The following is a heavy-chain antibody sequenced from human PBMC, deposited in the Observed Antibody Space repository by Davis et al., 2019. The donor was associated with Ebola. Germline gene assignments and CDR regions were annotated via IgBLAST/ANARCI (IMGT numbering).Heavy chain of an antibody. D-gene: IGHD1-26*01. CDR3: VRGWGRSGLDV. CDR2: TYYNSKWYS. CDR1: GDSVSSGG. J-gene: IGHJ6*02. V-gene: IGHV6-1*01. Sequence: PSETLSLTCAISGDSVSSGGWNWIRQSPSRGLEWLGRTYYNSKWYSDYAASVKSRITINPDTSKNQFSLQLNSVTPEDTAVYYCVRGWGRSGLDVWGQGTTVTVSS.